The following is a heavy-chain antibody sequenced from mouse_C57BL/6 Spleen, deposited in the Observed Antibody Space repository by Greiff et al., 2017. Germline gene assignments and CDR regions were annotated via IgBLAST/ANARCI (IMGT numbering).Heavy chain of an antibody. Sequence: EVQVVESGPGLVKPSQSLSLTCSVTGYSITSGYYWNWIRQFPGNKLEWMGYISYDGSNNYNPSLKNRISITRDTSKNQFFLKLNSVTTEDTATYYCARGDDGYYVSAMDYWGQGTSVTVSS. CDR1: GYSITSGYY. D-gene: IGHD2-3*01. CDR3: ARGDDGYYVSAMDY. CDR2: ISYDGSN. V-gene: IGHV3-6*01. J-gene: IGHJ4*01.